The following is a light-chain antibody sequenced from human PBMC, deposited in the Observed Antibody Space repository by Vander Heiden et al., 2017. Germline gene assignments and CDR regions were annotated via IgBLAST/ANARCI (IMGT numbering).Light chain of an antibody. V-gene: IGLV4-69*02. J-gene: IGLJ2*01. CDR1: SGHRSYA. Sequence: QLVLPQSPSASASLGASLQLTCTLSSGHRSYAIAWHRQQPEKGPRYLMKLNSDGSHSKGDGIPDRFSGSSSGAARYLTISRVQAEDEADYYCQTWGTGTQGVVFGGGTKLTVL. CDR3: QTWGTGTQGVV. CDR2: LNSDGSH.